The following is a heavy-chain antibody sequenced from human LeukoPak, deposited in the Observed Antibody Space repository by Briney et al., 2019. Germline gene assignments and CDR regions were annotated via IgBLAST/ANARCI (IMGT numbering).Heavy chain of an antibody. Sequence: PGGSLRLSCAASGFTFSNYWMSWVRQAPGKGLEWVANIKLDGSEKDYVDSVKGRFTISRDNAKNSLYLQMNSLRGDDTAVYYCARDPNSGSYFDAFDIWGQGTMVTVSS. J-gene: IGHJ3*02. CDR1: GFTFSNYW. CDR3: ARDPNSGSYFDAFDI. CDR2: IKLDGSEK. V-gene: IGHV3-7*01. D-gene: IGHD1-26*01.